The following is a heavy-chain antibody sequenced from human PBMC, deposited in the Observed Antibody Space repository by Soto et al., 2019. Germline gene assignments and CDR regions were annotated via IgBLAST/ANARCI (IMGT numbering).Heavy chain of an antibody. CDR2: IYHSGST. J-gene: IGHJ4*02. V-gene: IGHV4-38-2*02. Sequence: SETLSLTCAVSGYSISSGYYWGWILQPPGKGLEWIGSIYHSGSTYYNPSLKSRVTISVDTSKNQFSLKLSSVTAADTAVYYSARDGHCSGGSCYSSKFDYWGQGTLVTVSS. D-gene: IGHD2-15*01. CDR3: ARDGHCSGGSCYSSKFDY. CDR1: GYSISSGYY.